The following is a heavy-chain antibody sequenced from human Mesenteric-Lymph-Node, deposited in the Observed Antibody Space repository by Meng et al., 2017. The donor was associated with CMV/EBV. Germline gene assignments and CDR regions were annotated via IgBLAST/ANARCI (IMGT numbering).Heavy chain of an antibody. CDR3: ARDGLAGWDPFDW. Sequence: GESLKISCAASGFTFGSYWMRWVRQAPGKGPEWVATIKKDGSEKFYVESVKGRFTISRDTAKNSLHLQMNSLRVEDTAVYYCARDGLAGWDPFDWWGQGTLVTVSS. V-gene: IGHV3-7*01. CDR2: IKKDGSEK. J-gene: IGHJ4*02. D-gene: IGHD1-26*01. CDR1: GFTFGSYW.